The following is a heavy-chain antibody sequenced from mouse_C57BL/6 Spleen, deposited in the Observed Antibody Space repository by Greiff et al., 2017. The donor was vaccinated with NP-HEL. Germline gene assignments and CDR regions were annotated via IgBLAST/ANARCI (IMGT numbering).Heavy chain of an antibody. CDR3: ARDYYGSSYGGDFDY. CDR1: GFNIKDYY. CDR2: IDPEDGET. D-gene: IGHD1-1*01. Sequence: DVHLVESGAELVKPGASVKLSCTASGFNIKDYYMHWVKQRTEQGLEWIGRIDPEDGETKYAPKFQGKATITADTSSNTAYLQLSSLTSEDTAVYYCARDYYGSSYGGDFDYWGQGTTLTVSS. V-gene: IGHV14-2*01. J-gene: IGHJ2*01.